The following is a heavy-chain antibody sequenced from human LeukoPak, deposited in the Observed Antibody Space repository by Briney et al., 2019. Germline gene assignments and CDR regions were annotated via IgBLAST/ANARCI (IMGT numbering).Heavy chain of an antibody. J-gene: IGHJ4*02. V-gene: IGHV4-4*07. CDR2: IYTSGST. D-gene: IGHD3-3*01. CDR1: GGSISSYY. CDR3: AREYDFWSGYKKPYFDY. Sequence: SETLSLTCTVSGGSISSYYWSWIRQPAGKGLEWIGRIYTSGSTNYNPSLKSRVTMSVDTSKNQFSLKLSSVTAADTAVYYCAREYDFWSGYKKPYFDYWGQGTLVTVSS.